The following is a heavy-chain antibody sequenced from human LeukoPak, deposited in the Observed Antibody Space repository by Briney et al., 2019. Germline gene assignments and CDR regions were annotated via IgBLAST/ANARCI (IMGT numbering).Heavy chain of an antibody. Sequence: GRSLRLSCAASGFTFRSYGMPWVRQAPGKGLEWVAVISYDGSNQYYADSVKGRFTISRDNSKNTLYLQMNSLRAEDTAVYYCARAGLALARPRLSYFDYWGQGTLVTVSS. CDR1: GFTFRSYG. CDR2: ISYDGSNQ. D-gene: IGHD6-6*01. V-gene: IGHV3-30*03. J-gene: IGHJ4*02. CDR3: ARAGLALARPRLSYFDY.